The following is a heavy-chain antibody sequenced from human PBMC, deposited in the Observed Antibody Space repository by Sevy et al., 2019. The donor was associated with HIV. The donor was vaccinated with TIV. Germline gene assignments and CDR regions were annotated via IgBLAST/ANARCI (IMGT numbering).Heavy chain of an antibody. Sequence: GGSLRLSCAASGFTFSTYGMHWVRQAPGKGLEWVAVIWFDGSNTYYEDSVKGRFTISRDIAKNTLHIQMNSLRAEDTDVYYCARDLEFYDYGDYGPAFMPDYWGQGTLVTVSS. CDR3: ARDLEFYDYGDYGPAFMPDY. V-gene: IGHV3-33*01. D-gene: IGHD4-17*01. CDR1: GFTFSTYG. J-gene: IGHJ4*02. CDR2: IWFDGSNT.